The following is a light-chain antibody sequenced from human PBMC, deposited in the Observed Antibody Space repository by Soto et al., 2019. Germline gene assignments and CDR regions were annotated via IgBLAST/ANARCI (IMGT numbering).Light chain of an antibody. J-gene: IGKJ2*01. V-gene: IGKV3-20*01. CDR2: GAS. CDR1: QSVSSSF. CDR3: QQYGSSPYT. Sequence: ENVLTQSPGTLYLSPGERATLSCRASQSVSSSFLAWLQQKPGQAPRLIIYGASSRGSGIPDRFSGSGSGTDFTLSISTLEPEDFAVYYCQQYGSSPYTFGHGTKLEIK.